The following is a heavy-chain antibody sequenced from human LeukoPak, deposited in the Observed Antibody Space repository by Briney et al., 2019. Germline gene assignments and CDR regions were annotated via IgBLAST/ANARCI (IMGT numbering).Heavy chain of an antibody. J-gene: IGHJ4*02. CDR3: ASAPYDSSGYYY. CDR1: GFTVSTFY. D-gene: IGHD3-22*01. V-gene: IGHV3-53*01. Sequence: HPGGSLRLSCAASGFTVSTFYMSWVRQAPGKGLEWVSVHYSGENTNYADSVKGRFTISRDNAKNTLYLQMNSLRAEDTAVYYCASAPYDSSGYYYWGQGTLVTVSS. CDR2: HYSGENT.